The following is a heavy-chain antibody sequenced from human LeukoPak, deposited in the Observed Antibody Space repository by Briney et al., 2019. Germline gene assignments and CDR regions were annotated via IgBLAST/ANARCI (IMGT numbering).Heavy chain of an antibody. D-gene: IGHD2-2*01. CDR1: GGSFSGYY. CDR3: ARENIVNIPAAIYYYSYVDV. Sequence: KSSETLSLTCAVYGGSFSGYYWSWIRQPPGKGLEWIGEINHSGSTNYNPSLKSRVTISVDTSKNQFSLKLRSVTAADTAVYYCARENIVNIPAAIYYYSYVDVWGKGTTVTVSS. V-gene: IGHV4-34*01. J-gene: IGHJ6*03. CDR2: INHSGST.